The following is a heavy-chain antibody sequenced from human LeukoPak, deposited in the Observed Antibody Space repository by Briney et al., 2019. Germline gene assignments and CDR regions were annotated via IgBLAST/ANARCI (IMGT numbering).Heavy chain of an antibody. D-gene: IGHD3-10*01. Sequence: ASVKVSCKASGYTFTGYYMHWVRQAPGQGLEWMGWINPNSGGTNYAQKFQGRVTMTRDTSISTAYMELSRLRSDDTAVYYCARVYSYYGSALGYWGQGTLVTVSS. V-gene: IGHV1-2*02. CDR1: GYTFTGYY. J-gene: IGHJ4*02. CDR2: INPNSGGT. CDR3: ARVYSYYGSALGY.